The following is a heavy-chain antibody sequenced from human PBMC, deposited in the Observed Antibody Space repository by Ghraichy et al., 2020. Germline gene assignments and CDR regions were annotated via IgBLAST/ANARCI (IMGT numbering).Heavy chain of an antibody. CDR2: ISSNGGST. CDR1: GFTFSSYA. Sequence: GGSLRLSCAASGFTFSSYAMHWVRQAPGKGLEYVSAISSNGGSTYYANSVKGRFTISRDNSKNTLYLQMGSLRAEDMAVYYCATAQWLGPYYYYGMDVWGQGTTVTVSS. CDR3: ATAQWLGPYYYYGMDV. V-gene: IGHV3-64*01. J-gene: IGHJ6*02. D-gene: IGHD6-19*01.